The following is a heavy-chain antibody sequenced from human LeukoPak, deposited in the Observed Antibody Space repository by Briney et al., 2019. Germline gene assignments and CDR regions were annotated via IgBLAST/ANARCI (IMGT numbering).Heavy chain of an antibody. CDR3: ARGRGEIVVVPAPVPFDY. D-gene: IGHD2-2*01. CDR2: INHSGST. CDR1: GGSFSGYY. Sequence: PSGTLSLTCAVYGGSFSGYYWSWIRQPPGKGLEWIGEINHSGSTNYNPSLKSRVTISVDTSKNQFSLKLSSVTAADTAVYYCARGRGEIVVVPAPVPFDYWGQGTLVTVSS. J-gene: IGHJ4*02. V-gene: IGHV4-34*01.